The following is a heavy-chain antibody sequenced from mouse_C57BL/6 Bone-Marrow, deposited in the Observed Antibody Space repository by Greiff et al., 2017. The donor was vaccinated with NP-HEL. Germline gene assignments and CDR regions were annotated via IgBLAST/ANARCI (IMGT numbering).Heavy chain of an antibody. Sequence: VQLQQSGAELVRPGASVKLSCTASGFNIKDDYMHWVKQRPEQGLEWIGWIDPENGDTEYASKFQGKATITADTSSNTAYLQLSSLTSEDTAVYYCTSHSHITTVVAKGGQGTTLTVSS. CDR1: GFNIKDDY. CDR3: TSHSHITTVVAK. J-gene: IGHJ2*01. V-gene: IGHV14-4*01. CDR2: IDPENGDT. D-gene: IGHD1-1*01.